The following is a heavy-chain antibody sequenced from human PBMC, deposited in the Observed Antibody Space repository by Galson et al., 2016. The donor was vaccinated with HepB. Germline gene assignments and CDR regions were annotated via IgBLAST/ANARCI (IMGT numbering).Heavy chain of an antibody. CDR2: ISSSSIYT. CDR3: ARAGATVVSHFDF. CDR1: GFTFSDYY. J-gene: IGHJ4*02. V-gene: IGHV3-11*06. Sequence: SLRLSCAASGFTFSDYYMSWIRQAPGKGLEWVSYISSSSIYTNYADSVKGRFTISRDNAQNSLYLQLNSLRAEDTAVYHCARAGATVVSHFDFWGQGTLVTLSS. D-gene: IGHD4-23*01.